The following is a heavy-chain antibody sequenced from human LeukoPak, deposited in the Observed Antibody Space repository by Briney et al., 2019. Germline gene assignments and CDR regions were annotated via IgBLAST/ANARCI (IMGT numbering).Heavy chain of an antibody. V-gene: IGHV4-59*01. CDR1: DGSITNYD. Sequence: SETLSLTCTVSDGSITNYDWSWVRQPPGKGLEFIGHVHYSGTANYNPSLRSRVTISIDTSKKHFFLKLKSVTAADTAVYYCARGSDDYVWGSPFNYWGQGTLVTVSS. J-gene: IGHJ4*02. D-gene: IGHD3-16*01. CDR2: VHYSGTA. CDR3: ARGSDDYVWGSPFNY.